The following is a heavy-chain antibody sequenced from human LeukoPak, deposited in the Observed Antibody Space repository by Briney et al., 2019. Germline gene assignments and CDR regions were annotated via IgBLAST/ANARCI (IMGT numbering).Heavy chain of an antibody. CDR2: INPSGGST. J-gene: IGHJ5*02. V-gene: IGHV1-46*01. Sequence: ASVKVSCKASGYTFTGYYMHWVRQAPGQGLEWMGIINPSGGSTSYAQKFQGRVTMTRDMSTSTVYMELSSLRSEDTAVYYCARGFVVVVAATQRNWFDPWGQGTLVTVSS. CDR3: ARGFVVVVAATQRNWFDP. D-gene: IGHD2-15*01. CDR1: GYTFTGYY.